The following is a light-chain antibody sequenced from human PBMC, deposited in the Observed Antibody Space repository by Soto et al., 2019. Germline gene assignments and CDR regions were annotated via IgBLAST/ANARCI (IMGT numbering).Light chain of an antibody. CDR1: QSVTSDC. J-gene: IGKJ1*01. Sequence: EIVLSQSPGTLSLSPGERATLSCRASQSVTSDCLAWYRQRPGQAPRLLIYGASTRATGTPYRISGSGSETDFTLTISSLQPEDFAVYYCQQCGSSPRTFGQGTRVEVK. CDR2: GAS. CDR3: QQCGSSPRT. V-gene: IGKV3-20*01.